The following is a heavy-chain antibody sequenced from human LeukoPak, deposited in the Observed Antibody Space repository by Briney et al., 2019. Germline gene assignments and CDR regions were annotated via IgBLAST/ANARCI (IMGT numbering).Heavy chain of an antibody. CDR1: GGTFSSYA. CDR2: IIPIFGTA. V-gene: IGHV1-69*05. J-gene: IGHJ5*02. D-gene: IGHD6-19*01. CDR3: ARGRIAVANNWFDP. Sequence: ASVKVSCKASGGTFSSYAISWVRQAPGQGLEWMRGIIPIFGTANYAQKFQGRVTITTDESTSTAYMELSSLRSEDTAVYYCARGRIAVANNWFDPWGQGTLVTASS.